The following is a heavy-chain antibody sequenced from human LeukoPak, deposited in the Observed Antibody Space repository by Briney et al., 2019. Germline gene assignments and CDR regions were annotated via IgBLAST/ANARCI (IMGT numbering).Heavy chain of an antibody. CDR1: GFTFSSYA. CDR3: ATSPGIAARPPFDY. J-gene: IGHJ4*02. Sequence: GGSLRLSCAASGFTFSSYAMSWVRQAPGKELEWVSAISGSGGSTYYADSVKGRFTISRDNSKNTLYLQMNSLRAEDTAVYYCATSPGIAARPPFDYWGQGTLVTVSS. V-gene: IGHV3-23*01. D-gene: IGHD6-6*01. CDR2: ISGSGGST.